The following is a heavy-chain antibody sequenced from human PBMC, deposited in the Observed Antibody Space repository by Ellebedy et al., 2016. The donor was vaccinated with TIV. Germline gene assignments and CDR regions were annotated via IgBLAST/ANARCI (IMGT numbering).Heavy chain of an antibody. CDR1: GASISTGNY. J-gene: IGHJ5*01. CDR3: ARDRSISWFYS. V-gene: IGHV4-39*07. D-gene: IGHD6-13*01. Sequence: MPSETLSLTCTVSGASISTGNYWGWIRQPPGKGLEWIGSMYYSGSTYYNPSLKSRVTISVDTSKNQFSLRLNSVTAADTAVYYCARDRSISWFYSWGRGALVAVSS. CDR2: MYYSGST.